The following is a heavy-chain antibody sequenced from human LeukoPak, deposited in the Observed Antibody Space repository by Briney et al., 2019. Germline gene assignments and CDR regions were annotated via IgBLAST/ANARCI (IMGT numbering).Heavy chain of an antibody. Sequence: SETLSLTCTVSGCSISSSNDYWGWIRQPPGKGLEWIGNIYYTGSTYYNPSLKSRVAISVDTSKDQLSLKLSSVTAADTAVYYCAKDGDHANWGQGTLVTVSS. V-gene: IGHV4-39*07. CDR2: IYYTGST. CDR1: GCSISSSNDY. J-gene: IGHJ4*02. D-gene: IGHD7-27*01. CDR3: AKDGDHAN.